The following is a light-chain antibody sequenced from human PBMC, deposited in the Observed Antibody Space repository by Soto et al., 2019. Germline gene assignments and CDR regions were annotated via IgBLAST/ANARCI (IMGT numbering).Light chain of an antibody. V-gene: IGKV3-15*01. Sequence: EVVLTQSPGTLSLSPGERATLSCRASQSVSGSDLAWYQQKPGLAPRLLIYDASYRANGIPARFSGSGSGTEFTLTISSLQSEDFAVYYCQQYNNWPRLTFGGGTKVDIK. J-gene: IGKJ4*01. CDR2: DAS. CDR1: QSVSGSD. CDR3: QQYNNWPRLT.